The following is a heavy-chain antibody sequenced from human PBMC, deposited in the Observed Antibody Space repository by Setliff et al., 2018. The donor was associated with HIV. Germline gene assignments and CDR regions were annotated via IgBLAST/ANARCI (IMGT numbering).Heavy chain of an antibody. V-gene: IGHV1-18*01. CDR2: ISAYDGKT. CDR3: ARSGWIQLWFNYYYGMDV. D-gene: IGHD5-18*01. Sequence: ASVKVSCKASGYTFSNDGISWVRQAPGQGLEWMGWISAYDGKTSYAQNLQGRVTMTRNTSISTAYMELSSLRSEDTAVYYCARSGWIQLWFNYYYGMDVWGQGTTVTVSS. J-gene: IGHJ6*02. CDR1: GYTFSNDG.